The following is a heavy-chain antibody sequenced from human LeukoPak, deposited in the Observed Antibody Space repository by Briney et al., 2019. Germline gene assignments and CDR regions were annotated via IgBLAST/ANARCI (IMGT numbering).Heavy chain of an antibody. CDR2: ITASGGST. Sequence: GGSLRLSYASSGFTFNNYAMTWVRQAPGKGLEWVSSITASGGSTYCADSVRGRFTISRDNSKNTLYLQMSSLRAGDTAVYYCARDYPTSGIVTIFDYWGQGTLVTVSS. J-gene: IGHJ4*02. CDR3: ARDYPTSGIVTIFDY. D-gene: IGHD1-1*01. CDR1: GFTFNNYA. V-gene: IGHV3-23*01.